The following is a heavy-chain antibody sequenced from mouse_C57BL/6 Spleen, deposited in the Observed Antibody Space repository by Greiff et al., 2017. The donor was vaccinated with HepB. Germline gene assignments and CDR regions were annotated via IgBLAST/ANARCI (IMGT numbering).Heavy chain of an antibody. J-gene: IGHJ2*01. V-gene: IGHV1-15*01. CDR3: TRKDYYGSRGDYFDY. D-gene: IGHD1-1*01. Sequence: VKLVESGAELVRPGASVTLSCKASGYTFTDYEMHWVKQTPVHGLEWIGAIDPETGGTAYNQKFKGKAILTADKSSSTAYMELRSLTSEDSAVYYCTRKDYYGSRGDYFDYWGQGTTLTVSS. CDR1: GYTFTDYE. CDR2: IDPETGGT.